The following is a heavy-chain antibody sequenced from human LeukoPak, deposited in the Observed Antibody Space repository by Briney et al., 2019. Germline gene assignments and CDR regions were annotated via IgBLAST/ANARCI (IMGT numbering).Heavy chain of an antibody. CDR3: AREGKGGNRDAFDI. Sequence: SVKVSCKASGGTFSSYAISWVRQAPGQGLEWMGRIIPILGIANYAQKFQGRVTITADKSTSTAYMELSSLRSEDTAVYYCAREGKGGNRDAFDIWGQGTMVTVSS. D-gene: IGHD4-23*01. CDR2: IIPILGIA. CDR1: GGTFSSYA. J-gene: IGHJ3*02. V-gene: IGHV1-69*04.